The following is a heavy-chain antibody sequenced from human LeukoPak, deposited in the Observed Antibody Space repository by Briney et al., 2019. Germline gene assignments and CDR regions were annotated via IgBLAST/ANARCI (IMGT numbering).Heavy chain of an antibody. Sequence: GRSLRLSCAASGFTFSSYGMHWVRQAPGKGLEWVAVISYDGSNKYYADSVKGRFTISRDNSKNTLYLQMNSLRAEDTAVYYCARDRLRGFDYWGQGTLVTVSS. CDR1: GFTFSSYG. J-gene: IGHJ4*02. V-gene: IGHV3-30*03. CDR3: ARDRLRGFDY. D-gene: IGHD3-10*01. CDR2: ISYDGSNK.